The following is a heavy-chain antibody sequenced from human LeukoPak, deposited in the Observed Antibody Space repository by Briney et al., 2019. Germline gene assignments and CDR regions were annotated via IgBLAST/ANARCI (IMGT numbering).Heavy chain of an antibody. CDR2: IWYDGSNT. Sequence: GGSLRLSCAASGFTLSSSGMHWVRRAPGKGLEWVAFIWYDGSNTYYADSVKGRFTISRDNSKNTLYLQMNSLRAEDTAVYYCAKEGVTGYYGNYMDVWGKGTTVTVSS. D-gene: IGHD3-9*01. J-gene: IGHJ6*03. CDR3: AKEGVTGYYGNYMDV. V-gene: IGHV3-30*02. CDR1: GFTLSSSG.